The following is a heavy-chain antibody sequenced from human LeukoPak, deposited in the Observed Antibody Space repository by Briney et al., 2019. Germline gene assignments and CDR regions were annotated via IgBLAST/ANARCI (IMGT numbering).Heavy chain of an antibody. CDR3: TRGGEILTHYKHIDY. J-gene: IGHJ4*02. V-gene: IGHV1-8*01. CDR2: MNPNTGDT. D-gene: IGHD3-9*01. Sequence: ASVKVSCKASGYSFTSYDINWVRQATGQGLEWMGYMNPNTGDTGVTQKFQGRVTMTRDPSINTAYMELTSLRSEDTAVYFCTRGGEILTHYKHIDYWGQGTLATVSS. CDR1: GYSFTSYD.